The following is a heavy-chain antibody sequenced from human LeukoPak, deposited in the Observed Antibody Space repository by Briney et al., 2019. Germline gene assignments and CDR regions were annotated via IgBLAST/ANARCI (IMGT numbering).Heavy chain of an antibody. CDR1: GYTFTGYY. CDR2: IKPNSGGT. D-gene: IGHD2-2*01. CDR3: ARVRSVVVPAAMPFYYMDV. J-gene: IGHJ6*03. V-gene: IGHV1-2*02. Sequence: ASVKVSCKASGYTFTGYYMHWVRQAPGQGLEWMGWIKPNSGGTNYAQKFQGRVTMTRDTSISTAYMELSRLRSDDTAVYYCARVRSVVVPAAMPFYYMDVWGKGTTVTVSS.